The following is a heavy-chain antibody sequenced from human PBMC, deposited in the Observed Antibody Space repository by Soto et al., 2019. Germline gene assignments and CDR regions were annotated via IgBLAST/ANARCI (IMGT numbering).Heavy chain of an antibody. CDR1: GFTFSNAW. CDR2: IKSKTDGGTT. V-gene: IGHV3-15*01. CDR3: TTDYDFWIGYFFPPPDSRDHFDS. Sequence: GGSLRLSCAASGFTFSNAWMSWVRQAPGKGLEWVGRIKSKTDGGTTDYAAPVKGRFTISRDDSKNTLYLQMNSLKTEDTAVYYCTTDYDFWIGYFFPPPDSRDHFDS. D-gene: IGHD3-3*01. J-gene: IGHJ5*01.